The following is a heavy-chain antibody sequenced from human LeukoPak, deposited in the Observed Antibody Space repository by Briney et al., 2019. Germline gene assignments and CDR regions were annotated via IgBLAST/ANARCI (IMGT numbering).Heavy chain of an antibody. J-gene: IGHJ5*02. V-gene: IGHV3-7*01. CDR2: INQDGSEK. D-gene: IGHD2/OR15-2a*01. CDR3: ARDANLRGYNSWFDP. Sequence: PGGSLRLSCEGSGFNFTSHWMSWVRQVPGKGPEWVTNINQDGSEKYYAGSVKGGVTVSRDTATKSVYVQMNNVRADDTRGYYCARDANLRGYNSWFDPWGQGTLVTVSS. CDR1: GFNFTSHW.